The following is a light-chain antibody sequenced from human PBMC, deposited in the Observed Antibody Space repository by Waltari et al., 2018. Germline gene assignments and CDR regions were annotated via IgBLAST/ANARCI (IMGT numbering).Light chain of an antibody. V-gene: IGLV1-44*01. CDR2: AND. J-gene: IGLJ3*02. CDR1: ASDIENYH. CDR3: AAWDDSLSGML. Sequence: QAVLTQPPSASATPGQRVTISCSGSASDIENYHLHWSQHLPGTAPRLLLHANDQRPSGLPDRFSRAESGNSASLAISGLQSDDESDYFCAAWDDSLSGMLFGGGTHLTVL.